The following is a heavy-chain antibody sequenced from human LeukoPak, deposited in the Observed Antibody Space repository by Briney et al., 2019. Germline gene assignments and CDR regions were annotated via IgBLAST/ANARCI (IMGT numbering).Heavy chain of an antibody. J-gene: IGHJ4*02. CDR2: IYYSGST. Sequence: SQTLSLTCTVSGGSISSGGYYWSWIRQHPGKGLEWIGYIYYSGSTYYNPSLKSRVTISLDTAKNQLSLKLSSVTAADTAVYYCARRAGYTSSWYEYWGQGTLVTVSS. CDR1: GGSISSGGYY. CDR3: ARRAGYTSSWYEY. V-gene: IGHV4-31*03. D-gene: IGHD6-13*01.